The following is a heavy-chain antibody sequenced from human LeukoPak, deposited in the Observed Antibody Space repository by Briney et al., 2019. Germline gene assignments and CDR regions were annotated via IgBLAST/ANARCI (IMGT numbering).Heavy chain of an antibody. CDR3: ARADTAMALDY. CDR1: GFTFSDYY. V-gene: IGHV3-11*06. Sequence: GGSLRLSCAASGFTFSDYYMSWIRQAPGKGLEWVSYISSSSSYTNYADSVKGRFTISRDNAENSLYLQMNSLRAEDTAVYYCARADTAMALDYWGQGTLVTVSS. CDR2: ISSSSSYT. J-gene: IGHJ4*02. D-gene: IGHD5-18*01.